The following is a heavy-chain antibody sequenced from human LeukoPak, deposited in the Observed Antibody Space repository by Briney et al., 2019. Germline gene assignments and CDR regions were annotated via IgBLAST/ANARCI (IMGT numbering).Heavy chain of an antibody. J-gene: IGHJ3*02. CDR1: GFTFSSYA. D-gene: IGHD3-22*01. Sequence: GRSLRLSCAASGFTFSSYAMHWVRQAPGKGLEWVAVISYDGSNKYYADSVKGRFTISRDNSKNTLYLQMNSLRAEDTAVYYCARDPLPYDSSGQNAFDIWGQGTMVTVSS. V-gene: IGHV3-30-3*01. CDR3: ARDPLPYDSSGQNAFDI. CDR2: ISYDGSNK.